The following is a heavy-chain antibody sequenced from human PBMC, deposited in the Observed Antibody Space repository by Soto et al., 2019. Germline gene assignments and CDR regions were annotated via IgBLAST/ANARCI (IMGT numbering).Heavy chain of an antibody. CDR2: ISAYNGNT. V-gene: IGHV1-18*01. CDR3: ARAGRSRNHYGSSSDP. CDR1: GYTFTSYG. Sequence: ASVKVSCKASGYTFTSYGISWVRQAPGQGLEWMGWISAYNGNTNYAQKLQGRVTMTTDTSTSTAYMELRSLRSDDTAVYYCARAGRSRNHYGSSSDPWGQGTLVTVSS. D-gene: IGHD6-6*01. J-gene: IGHJ5*02.